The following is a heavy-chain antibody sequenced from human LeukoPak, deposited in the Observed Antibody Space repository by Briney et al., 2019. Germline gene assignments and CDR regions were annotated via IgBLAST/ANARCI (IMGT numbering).Heavy chain of an antibody. CDR1: GGTFSSYA. J-gene: IGHJ4*02. CDR2: IIPIFGTA. V-gene: IGHV1-69*13. D-gene: IGHD3-16*02. Sequence: GASVKVSCKASGGTFSSYAISWVRQAPGQGLEWMGGIIPIFGTANYAQKFQGRVTITADESTSTAYMELSSLRSEDTAVYYCARDQIRLGELSYFDYWGQGTLVTVSS. CDR3: ARDQIRLGELSYFDY.